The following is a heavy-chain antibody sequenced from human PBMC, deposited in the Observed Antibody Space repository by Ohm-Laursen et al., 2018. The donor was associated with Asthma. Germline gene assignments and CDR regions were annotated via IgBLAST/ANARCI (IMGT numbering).Heavy chain of an antibody. J-gene: IGHJ4*02. V-gene: IGHV4-61*01. Sequence: SDTLSLTCTVSGGSISSGSYYWSWIRQPPGKGLEWIGYIYYSGSTNYNPSLKSRVTISVDTSKNQFSLKLSSVTAADTAVYYCARAGYSYGYEIGYWGQGTLVTVSS. CDR2: IYYSGST. CDR3: ARAGYSYGYEIGY. CDR1: GGSISSGSYY. D-gene: IGHD5-18*01.